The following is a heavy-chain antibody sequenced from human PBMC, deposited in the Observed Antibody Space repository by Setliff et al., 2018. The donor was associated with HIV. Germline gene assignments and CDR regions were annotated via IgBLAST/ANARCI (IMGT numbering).Heavy chain of an antibody. Sequence: SETLSLTCTVSGGFIGTYYWSWIRQSPGKGLEWIGSVYYTGTTNYNPSLESRVTMSVDTSKNQFSLRLMSLTAADTAIYYCARGRVTLNGVAAGHHYMDVWGKGNTVTVSS. V-gene: IGHV4-59*13. J-gene: IGHJ6*03. D-gene: IGHD3-3*01. CDR1: GGFIGTYY. CDR3: ARGRVTLNGVAAGHHYMDV. CDR2: VYYTGTT.